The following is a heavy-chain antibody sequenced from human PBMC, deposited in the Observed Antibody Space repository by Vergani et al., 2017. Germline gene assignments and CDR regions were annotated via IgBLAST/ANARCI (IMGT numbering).Heavy chain of an antibody. CDR3: AKDSRRYSSSWYYFDY. J-gene: IGHJ4*02. CDR1: GFTFSSYA. D-gene: IGHD6-13*01. Sequence: EVQLQESGGGLVKPGGSLRVSCAASGFTFSSYAMSWVRQAPGKGLEWVSAISGSGGSTYYADSVKGRFTISRDNSKNTLYLQMNSLRAEDTAVYYCAKDSRRYSSSWYYFDYWGQGTLVTVSS. CDR2: ISGSGGST. V-gene: IGHV3-23*01.